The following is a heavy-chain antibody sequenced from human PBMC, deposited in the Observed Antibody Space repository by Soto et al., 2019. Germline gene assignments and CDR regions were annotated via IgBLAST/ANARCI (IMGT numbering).Heavy chain of an antibody. CDR3: VRSGGYYYSSYMDV. CDR1: GFTFSSYA. V-gene: IGHV3-23*01. J-gene: IGHJ6*03. CDR2: ISGSGGST. Sequence: HPGGSLRLSCAASGFTFSSYAMSWVRQAPGKGLEWVSAISGSGGSTYYADSVKGRFTISRDNSKNTLYLQMNSLRAEDTAVYYCVRSGGYYYSSYMDVWGKETTLTVSS. D-gene: IGHD1-26*01.